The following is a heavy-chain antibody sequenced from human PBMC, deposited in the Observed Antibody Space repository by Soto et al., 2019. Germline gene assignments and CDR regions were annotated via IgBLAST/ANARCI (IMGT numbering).Heavy chain of an antibody. CDR2: IRQDGSEK. J-gene: IGHJ5*02. CDR1: GFTFSSYG. D-gene: IGHD1-26*01. CDR3: ARGPSGSYRTNWFDP. Sequence: PGGSLRLSCAASGFTFSSYGMSWVRQAPGKGLEWVANIRQDGSEKYYVDSVKGRFTISRDNAKNSLYLQMNSLRAEDTAVYYCARGPSGSYRTNWFDPWGQGTLVTVSS. V-gene: IGHV3-7*05.